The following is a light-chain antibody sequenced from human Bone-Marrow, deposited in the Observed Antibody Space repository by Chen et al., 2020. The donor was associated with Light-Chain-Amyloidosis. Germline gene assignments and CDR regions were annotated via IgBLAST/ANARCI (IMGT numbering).Light chain of an antibody. V-gene: IGKV4-1*01. J-gene: IGKJ1*01. CDR1: QSVLYSSNNKNY. CDR2: WAS. CDR3: QQYYSTPPT. Sequence: DIVMTQSPDSLAVSLGERATINCKSSQSVLYSSNNKNYLAWYQQKPGQPPKLLIYWASTRESGVPDRFSGSGSGTDFTLTISSLQAEDVAVCYCQQYYSTPPTFGQGTKVKSN.